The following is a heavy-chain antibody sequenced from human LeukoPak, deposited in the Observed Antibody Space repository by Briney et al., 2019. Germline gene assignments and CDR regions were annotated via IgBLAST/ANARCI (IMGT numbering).Heavy chain of an antibody. J-gene: IGHJ4*02. CDR3: AKDRETWGSSGFDY. V-gene: IGHV4-34*01. CDR1: GGSFSGYY. Sequence: PSETLSLTCAVYGGSFSGYYWSWIRQPPGKGLEWIGEINHSGSTNYNPSLKSRVTISVDTSKNQFSLKLSSVTAADTAVYYCAKDRETWGSSGFDYWGQGTLVTVSS. CDR2: INHSGST. D-gene: IGHD7-27*01.